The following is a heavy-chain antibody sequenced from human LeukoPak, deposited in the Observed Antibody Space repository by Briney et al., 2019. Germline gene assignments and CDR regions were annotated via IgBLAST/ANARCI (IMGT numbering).Heavy chain of an antibody. J-gene: IGHJ3*02. D-gene: IGHD2-2*01. CDR1: GYTFTGYY. CDR3: AGGAKYQLLSCAFDI. CDR2: INPNSGGT. V-gene: IGHV1-2*02. Sequence: GASVKVSCKASGYTFTGYYMHWVRQAPGQGLEWMGWINPNSGGTNYAHKFQGRVTMTRDTSISTAYMELSGLRSDDTAVYYCAGGAKYQLLSCAFDIWGQGTMVTVSS.